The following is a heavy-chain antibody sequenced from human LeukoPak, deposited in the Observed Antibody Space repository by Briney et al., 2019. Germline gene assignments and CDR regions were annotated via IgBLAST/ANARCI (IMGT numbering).Heavy chain of an antibody. CDR2: IVVGSGNT. D-gene: IGHD5-18*01. CDR3: ARETLGIQLWHMAFDY. Sequence: SVKVSCKASGFTFTSSAMQWVRQARGQRLEWIGWIVVGSGNTNYAQKFQERVTITRDMSTSTAYMELSSLRSEDTAVYYCARETLGIQLWHMAFDYWGQGTLVTVSS. CDR1: GFTFTSSA. V-gene: IGHV1-58*02. J-gene: IGHJ4*02.